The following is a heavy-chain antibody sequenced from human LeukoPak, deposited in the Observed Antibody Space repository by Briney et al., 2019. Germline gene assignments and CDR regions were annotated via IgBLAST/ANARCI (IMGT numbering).Heavy chain of an antibody. D-gene: IGHD2-15*01. V-gene: IGHV4-59*08. Sequence: SETLSLTCTVSGGSISSYYWSWIRQPPGKGLEWSGYIYYSGSTNYNPSLKSRVTISVDTSKNQFSLKLSSVTAAATAEYYCASTICSGGSCYLDYWGQGTMVTVPS. CDR2: IYYSGST. J-gene: IGHJ4*02. CDR3: ASTICSGGSCYLDY. CDR1: GGSISSYY.